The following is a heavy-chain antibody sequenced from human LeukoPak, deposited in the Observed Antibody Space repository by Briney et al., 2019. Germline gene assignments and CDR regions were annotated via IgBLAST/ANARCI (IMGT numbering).Heavy chain of an antibody. CDR2: IYYSGST. V-gene: IGHV4-59*01. Sequence: PSETLSLTCTVSGGSISSYYWSWIRQPPGKGLEWIGYIYYSGSTNYNPSLKSRVTISVDTSKSQFSLKLSSVTAADTAVYYCARDRGRYYDSSGLFDYWGQETLVTVSS. CDR3: ARDRGRYYDSSGLFDY. CDR1: GGSISSYY. J-gene: IGHJ4*02. D-gene: IGHD3-22*01.